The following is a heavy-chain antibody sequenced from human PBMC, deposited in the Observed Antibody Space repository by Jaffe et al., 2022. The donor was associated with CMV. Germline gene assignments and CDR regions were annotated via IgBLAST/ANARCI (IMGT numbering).Heavy chain of an antibody. CDR2: IFYSGST. CDR3: ARRWTAGMFGIDY. CDR1: GGSISSSAYY. J-gene: IGHJ4*02. Sequence: QLQLQESGPGLVKPSETLSLSCTVSGGSISSSAYYWDWIRQPPGKGLEWIASIFYSGSTYYNSSFKSRVTISVDTSKNQFSLRLSSVTAADTAVYYCARRWTAGMFGIDYWGQGTLVIVSS. V-gene: IGHV4-39*01. D-gene: IGHD6-13*01.